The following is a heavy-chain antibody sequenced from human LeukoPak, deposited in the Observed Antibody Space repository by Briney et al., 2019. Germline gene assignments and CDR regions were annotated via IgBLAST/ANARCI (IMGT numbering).Heavy chain of an antibody. Sequence: ASVKVSCKASGYTFTSYGISWVRQAPGQGLEWMGWISAYNGNTNYAQKLQGRVTMTTDTSTSTAYMELRSLRSYDTPVYYCARVINYYXDSSGYRYWGQGTLVTVSS. CDR3: ARVINYYXDSSGYRY. CDR2: ISAYNGNT. CDR1: GYTFTSYG. V-gene: IGHV1-18*01. D-gene: IGHD3-22*01. J-gene: IGHJ1*01.